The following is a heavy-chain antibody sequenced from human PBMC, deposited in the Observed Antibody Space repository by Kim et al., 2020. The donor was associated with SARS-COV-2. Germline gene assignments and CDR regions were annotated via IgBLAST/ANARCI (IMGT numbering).Heavy chain of an antibody. V-gene: IGHV3-30*18. Sequence: GGSLRLSCAASGFTFSSYGMHWVRQAPGKGLEWVAVISYDGSNKYYADSVKGRFTISRDNPKNTLYLQMNSLRAEDTAVYYCAKDLLRVVAETNYYYYYGMDVWGQGTTVTVSS. CDR3: AKDLLRVVAETNYYYYYGMDV. CDR2: ISYDGSNK. CDR1: GFTFSSYG. D-gene: IGHD2-15*01. J-gene: IGHJ6*02.